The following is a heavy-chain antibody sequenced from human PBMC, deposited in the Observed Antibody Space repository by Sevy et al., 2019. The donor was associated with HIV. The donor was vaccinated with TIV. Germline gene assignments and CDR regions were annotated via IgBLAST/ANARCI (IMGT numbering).Heavy chain of an antibody. CDR2: ISSSSSYT. Sequence: GGSLRLSCAASGFTFSDYYMSWIRQAPGKGLEWVSDISSSSSYTNYADSVKGRFTISRDNAKNSLYLQMNSLRAEDTAVYYCARDGEEGGWLPGYCSGGSCSNNYYYYMDVWGKGTTVTVSS. J-gene: IGHJ6*03. CDR3: ARDGEEGGWLPGYCSGGSCSNNYYYYMDV. V-gene: IGHV3-11*06. CDR1: GFTFSDYY. D-gene: IGHD2-15*01.